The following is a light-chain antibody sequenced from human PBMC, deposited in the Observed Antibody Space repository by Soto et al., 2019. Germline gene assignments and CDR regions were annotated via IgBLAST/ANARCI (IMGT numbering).Light chain of an antibody. Sequence: ETVFTQSPGTLSLSPGERATLSCRASQSVSSSSLAWYQQRPGQAPRLLIYGSSSRATGIPDRFSGSGSGTDFTLTISRLXPEDFAVYFCQRYGSSPLITFGQGTRLEIK. CDR1: QSVSSSS. J-gene: IGKJ5*01. CDR3: QRYGSSPLIT. V-gene: IGKV3-20*01. CDR2: GSS.